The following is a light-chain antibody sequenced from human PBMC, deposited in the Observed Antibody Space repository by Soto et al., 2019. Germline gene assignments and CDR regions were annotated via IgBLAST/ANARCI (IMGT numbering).Light chain of an antibody. CDR3: QQYGNSIPIT. CDR1: QSVSTSF. CDR2: GAF. V-gene: IGKV3-20*01. J-gene: IGKJ5*01. Sequence: VVLTQSPGTLSLSPVERATLSCRASQSVSTSFLAWYQQKPVQAPRLLIYGAFSRATGIPDRFSGSGSGTDFTLTIRRLEPEDFAVYYCQQYGNSIPITFGQGTRLRL.